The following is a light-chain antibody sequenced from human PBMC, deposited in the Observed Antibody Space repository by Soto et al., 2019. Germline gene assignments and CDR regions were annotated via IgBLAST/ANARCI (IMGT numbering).Light chain of an antibody. CDR3: SLYSSANASV. V-gene: IGLV2-18*01. CDR1: STDFVSYNR. Sequence: QSVLTQPPSVSGSPGQSVTISCTGTSTDFVSYNRVSWYQQPPGTAPKLMIYEVSKRPSGVPDRFSGSKSGNTASLTISGLHAADWAYYFCSLYSSANASVLGTGPKVTVL. J-gene: IGLJ1*01. CDR2: EVS.